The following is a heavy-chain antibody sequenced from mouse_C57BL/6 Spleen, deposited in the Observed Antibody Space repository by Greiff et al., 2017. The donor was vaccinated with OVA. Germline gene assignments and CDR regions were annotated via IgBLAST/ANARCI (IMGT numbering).Heavy chain of an antibody. CDR1: GYTFTSYW. D-gene: IGHD2-1*01. CDR3: ARSRGNLGYFDY. CDR2: IDPSDSYT. V-gene: IGHV1-59*01. J-gene: IGHJ2*01. Sequence: QVQLQQSGAELVRPGTSVKLSCKASGYTFTSYWMHWVKQRPGQGLEWIGVIDPSDSYTNYNQKFKGKATLTVDTSSSTAYMQLSSLTSEDSAVYYCARSRGNLGYFDYWGQGTTLTVSS.